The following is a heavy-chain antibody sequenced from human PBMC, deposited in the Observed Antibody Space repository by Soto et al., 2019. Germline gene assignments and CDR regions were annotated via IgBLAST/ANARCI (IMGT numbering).Heavy chain of an antibody. CDR1: GGTFSSYT. Sequence: GASVKVSCKASGGTFSSYTISWVRQAPGQGLEWMGRIIPILGIANYAQKFQGRVTITADKSTSTAYMELSSLRSEDTAVYYCARVEGYCSSTSCPRGAFDIWGQGTMVTVSS. CDR3: ARVEGYCSSTSCPRGAFDI. CDR2: IIPILGIA. D-gene: IGHD2-2*01. V-gene: IGHV1-69*02. J-gene: IGHJ3*02.